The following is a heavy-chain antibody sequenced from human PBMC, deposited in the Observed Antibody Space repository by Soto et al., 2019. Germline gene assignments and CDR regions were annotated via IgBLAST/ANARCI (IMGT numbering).Heavy chain of an antibody. D-gene: IGHD1-1*01. Sequence: PSETLSLTSPVSGGSIRSSSYYWGWIRQPPGKGLEWIGSIYYSGSTYYNPSLKSRVTISVDTSKNQFSLKLSSVTAADTAVYYCARHRGAGTSYDAFAFWGQGTMVTVSS. J-gene: IGHJ3*01. CDR1: GGSIRSSSYY. CDR3: ARHRGAGTSYDAFAF. V-gene: IGHV4-39*01. CDR2: IYYSGST.